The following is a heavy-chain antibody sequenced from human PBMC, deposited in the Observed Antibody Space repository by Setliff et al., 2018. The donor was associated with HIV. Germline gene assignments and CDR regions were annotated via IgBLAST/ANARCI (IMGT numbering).Heavy chain of an antibody. Sequence: PSETLSLTCAVSGGSISSGGYSWSWIRQPPGKGLEWIGYIYHSGSTNYNPSLKSRVTISVDTSKNQFSLKLSSVTAADTAVYYCARGRITMVRGVIHNWFDPWGQGTLVTVS. CDR2: IYHSGST. CDR1: GGSISSGGYS. J-gene: IGHJ5*02. D-gene: IGHD3-10*01. CDR3: ARGRITMVRGVIHNWFDP. V-gene: IGHV4-30-2*01.